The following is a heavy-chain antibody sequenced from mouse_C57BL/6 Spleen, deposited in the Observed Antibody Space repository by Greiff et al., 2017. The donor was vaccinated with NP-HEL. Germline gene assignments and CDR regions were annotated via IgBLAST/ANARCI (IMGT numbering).Heavy chain of an antibody. CDR1: GYTFTTYP. V-gene: IGHV1-47*01. D-gene: IGHD3-3*01. CDR3: ARGDRSYWYFDV. J-gene: IGHJ1*03. Sequence: ESGAELVKPGASVKMSCKASGYTFTTYPIEWMKQNHGKSLEWIGNFHPYNDDTKYNEKFKGKATLTVEKSSSTVYLELSRLTSDDSAVYYCARGDRSYWYFDVWGTGTTVTVSS. CDR2: FHPYNDDT.